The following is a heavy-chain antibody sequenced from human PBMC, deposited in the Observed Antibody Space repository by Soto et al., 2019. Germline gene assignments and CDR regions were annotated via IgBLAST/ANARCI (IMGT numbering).Heavy chain of an antibody. V-gene: IGHV4-59*01. CDR2: IYYSGST. CDR3: ARDNIVATIWGDYYYYGMDV. J-gene: IGHJ6*02. D-gene: IGHD5-12*01. CDR1: GGSISSYY. Sequence: TLSLTCTVAGGSISSYYWSWIRQPPGKGLEWIGYIYYSGSTNYNPSLKSRVTISVDTSKNQFSLKLSSVTAADTAVYYCARDNIVATIWGDYYYYGMDVWGQGTTVTVSS.